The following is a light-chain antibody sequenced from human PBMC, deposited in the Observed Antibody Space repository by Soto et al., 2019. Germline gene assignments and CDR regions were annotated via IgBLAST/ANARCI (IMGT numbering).Light chain of an antibody. V-gene: IGKV4-1*01. Sequence: DIVMTQSPDSLSVSLGERATINCKPSQTLLYSSNNKNYLAWFQQKLGQPPKLLIYWASTRNSGVPDRFSGSGSGTDFTLTISGLQAEDVAIYYCQQYYSVPVTFGQGTRLEIK. CDR3: QQYYSVPVT. J-gene: IGKJ5*01. CDR2: WAS. CDR1: QTLLYSSNNKNY.